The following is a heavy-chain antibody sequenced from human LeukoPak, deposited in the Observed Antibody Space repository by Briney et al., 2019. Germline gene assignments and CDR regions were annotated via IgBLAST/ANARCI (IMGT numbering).Heavy chain of an antibody. Sequence: ASVKVSCKASGYTFTSYGISWVRRAPGQGLEWMGWISAYNGNTNYAQKLQGRVTMTTDTSTSTAYMELRSLRSDDTAVYYCARSYDSSGCWKARFDYWGQGTLVTVSS. J-gene: IGHJ4*02. V-gene: IGHV1-18*01. CDR3: ARSYDSSGCWKARFDY. CDR1: GYTFTSYG. D-gene: IGHD3-22*01. CDR2: ISAYNGNT.